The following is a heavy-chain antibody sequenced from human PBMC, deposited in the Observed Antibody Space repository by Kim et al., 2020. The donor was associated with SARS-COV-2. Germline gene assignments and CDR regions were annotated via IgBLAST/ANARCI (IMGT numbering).Heavy chain of an antibody. CDR3: AREGISTSYSRMYYFDY. Sequence: SVKVSCKASGGTFSSYAISWVRQAPGQGLEWMGGIIPIFGTANYAQKFQGRVTITADESTSTAYMELSSLRSEDTAVYYCAREGISTSYSRMYYFDYWGQGTLVTVSS. CDR1: GGTFSSYA. CDR2: IIPIFGTA. V-gene: IGHV1-69*13. D-gene: IGHD2-2*01. J-gene: IGHJ4*02.